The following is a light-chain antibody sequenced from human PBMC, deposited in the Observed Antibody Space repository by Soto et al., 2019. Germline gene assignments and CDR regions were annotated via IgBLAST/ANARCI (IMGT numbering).Light chain of an antibody. CDR1: QSIRTN. V-gene: IGKV3-11*01. Sequence: EILLTHSPGTLSLSPWERATLSFRASQSIRTNLAWYQHKPGQAPRLLIYGASTGATGVPARFSGSGSGTDFTLTISSLEPEDFAVYHCQQRSNWPPITFGQGTRLEI. J-gene: IGKJ5*01. CDR2: GAS. CDR3: QQRSNWPPIT.